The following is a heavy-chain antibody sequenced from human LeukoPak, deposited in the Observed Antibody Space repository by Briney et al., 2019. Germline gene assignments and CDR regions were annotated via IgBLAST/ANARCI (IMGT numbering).Heavy chain of an antibody. CDR3: GRSLITMVRGVIAY. Sequence: GGSLRLSCAASGFTFSSYAMSWVRQAPGKGLEWVSAISGSGGSTYYADSVKGRFTISRDNSKNTLYLQMNGLRAEDTAVYYCGRSLITMVRGVIAYWGQGTLVTVSS. CDR1: GFTFSSYA. V-gene: IGHV3-23*01. D-gene: IGHD3-10*01. J-gene: IGHJ4*02. CDR2: ISGSGGST.